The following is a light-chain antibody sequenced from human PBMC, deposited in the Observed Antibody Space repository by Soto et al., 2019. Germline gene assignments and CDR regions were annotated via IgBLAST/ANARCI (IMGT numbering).Light chain of an antibody. J-gene: IGKJ1*01. V-gene: IGKV1-5*01. CDR3: QQYNDYS. Sequence: DIQMTQSPSTLSASVGYRVTITCRASQSISKWVAWYHQRPGKAPELLIYDASNLQSGVPSRFRGSGSGTEFTLNISRLQPDDFGTYYCQQYNDYSFGPGTKVDIK. CDR1: QSISKW. CDR2: DAS.